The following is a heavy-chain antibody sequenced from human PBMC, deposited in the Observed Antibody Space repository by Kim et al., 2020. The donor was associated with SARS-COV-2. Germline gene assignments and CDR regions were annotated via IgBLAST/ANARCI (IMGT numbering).Heavy chain of an antibody. J-gene: IGHJ4*02. CDR1: GFPFSSYG. Sequence: GGSLRLSCAASGFPFSSYGMHWVRQAPGKGLEWVAVIWNDGSKKYYADSMKGRFSISRDNSKKMLYLEMNSLRGEDTAVYYCVKSSVPTVYYFDNWGQGTLVTVSS. D-gene: IGHD2-8*01. CDR3: VKSSVPTVYYFDN. V-gene: IGHV3-33*03. CDR2: IWNDGSKK.